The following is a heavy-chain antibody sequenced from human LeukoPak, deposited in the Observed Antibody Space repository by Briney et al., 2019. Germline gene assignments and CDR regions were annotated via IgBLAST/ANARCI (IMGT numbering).Heavy chain of an antibody. J-gene: IGHJ5*02. D-gene: IGHD1-1*01. V-gene: IGHV4-34*01. CDR1: GGSFSGYY. Sequence: SETLSLTCAVYGGSFSGYYWSWIRQPPGKGREWIGEINHSGSTNYNPSLKSRVTISVDTSKNQFSLKLSSVTAADTAVYYCARGRTGTTKWSWFDPWGQGTLVTVSS. CDR3: ARGRTGTTKWSWFDP. CDR2: INHSGST.